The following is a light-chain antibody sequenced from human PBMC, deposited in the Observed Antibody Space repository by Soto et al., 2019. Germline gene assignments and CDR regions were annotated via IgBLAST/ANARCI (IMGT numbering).Light chain of an antibody. CDR3: CSYKDGSSLL. CDR1: RNDIGTYNL. CDR2: EGN. Sequence: QSALTQPASVSESPGQSISISCGGGRNDIGTYNLVSWYQQHPGKAPRLIIYEGNKRPSGVSNRFSASRSGNTASLTISGLQAEDAADYYCCSYKDGSSLLFGGGTKVTVL. J-gene: IGLJ3*02. V-gene: IGLV2-23*01.